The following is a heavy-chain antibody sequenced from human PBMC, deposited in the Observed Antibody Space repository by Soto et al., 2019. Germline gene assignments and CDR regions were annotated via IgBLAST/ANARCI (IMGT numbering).Heavy chain of an antibody. D-gene: IGHD3-22*01. Sequence: ASVKVSCKASGYTFSSSDINWVRQATGQGLEWMGWMNPNSGNTGYAQKFQGRVTMTRNTSISTAYMELSSLRSEDTAVYYCARGRTYYYDSRGDYPFGYWGQGTLVAVSS. CDR2: MNPNSGNT. CDR3: ARGRTYYYDSRGDYPFGY. V-gene: IGHV1-8*01. J-gene: IGHJ4*02. CDR1: GYTFSSSD.